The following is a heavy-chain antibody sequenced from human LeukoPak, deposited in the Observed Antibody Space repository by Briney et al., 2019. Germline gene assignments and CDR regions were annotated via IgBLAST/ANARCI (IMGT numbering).Heavy chain of an antibody. CDR1: GGSISSGGYY. CDR2: IYYSGST. J-gene: IGHJ4*02. V-gene: IGHV4-31*03. Sequence: SETLSLTCTVSGGSISSGGYYWSWIRQHPGKGLEWIGYIYYSGSTYYNPSLKSRVTISVDTSKNQFSLKLSSVTAADTAVYYCARGPYYYDSSGYPSPYYFDYWGQGTLVTVSS. CDR3: ARGPYYYDSSGYPSPYYFDY. D-gene: IGHD3-22*01.